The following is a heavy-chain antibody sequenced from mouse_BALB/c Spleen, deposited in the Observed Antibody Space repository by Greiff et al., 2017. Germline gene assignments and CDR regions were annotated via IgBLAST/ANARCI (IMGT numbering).Heavy chain of an antibody. V-gene: IGHV5-6-5*01. CDR2: ISSGGST. D-gene: IGHD1-1*01. Sequence: EVKLMESGGGLVKPGGSLKLSCAASGFPFSSYAMSWVRQTPEKGLEWVASISSGGSTYYPDSVKGRFTISRDNARNILYLQMSSLRSEDTAMYYCARGQYYGSRGWYCDVWGAGTTVTVSS. CDR3: ARGQYYGSRGWYCDV. J-gene: IGHJ1*01. CDR1: GFPFSSYA.